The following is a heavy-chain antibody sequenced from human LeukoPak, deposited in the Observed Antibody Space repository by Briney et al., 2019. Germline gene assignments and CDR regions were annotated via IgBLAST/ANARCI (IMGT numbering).Heavy chain of an antibody. CDR1: GGSISSGSYY. Sequence: TSETLSLTCTVSGGSISSGSYYWSWIRQPAGKGLEWIGRIYTSGCTNYNPSLKSRVTISVDTSKNQFSLKLSSVTAADTAVYYCARETYYYDSSGYLHYFDYWGQGTLVTVSS. CDR3: ARETYYYDSSGYLHYFDY. V-gene: IGHV4-61*02. J-gene: IGHJ4*02. CDR2: IYTSGCT. D-gene: IGHD3-22*01.